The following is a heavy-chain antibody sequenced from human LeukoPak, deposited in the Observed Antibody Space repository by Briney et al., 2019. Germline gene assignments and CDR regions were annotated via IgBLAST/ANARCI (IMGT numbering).Heavy chain of an antibody. D-gene: IGHD3-16*02. V-gene: IGHV4-34*01. J-gene: IGHJ5*02. CDR1: GGSFSGYY. CDR2: INHSGST. Sequence: SETLSLTCAVYGGSFSGYYWSWIRQSPGKGLEWIGEINHSGSTNYNPSLKSRVTISVDTSKNQFSLKLSSVTAADTAVYYCARGWVMITFGGVIVPNWFDPWGQGTLVTVSS. CDR3: ARGWVMITFGGVIVPNWFDP.